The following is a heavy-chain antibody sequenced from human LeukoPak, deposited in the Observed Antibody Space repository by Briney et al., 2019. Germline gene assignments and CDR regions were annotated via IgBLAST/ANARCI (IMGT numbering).Heavy chain of an antibody. CDR3: ARARNYYDGSGHYYYFDY. D-gene: IGHD3-22*01. CDR1: GFTFSDYF. Sequence: GGSLRLSCAASGFTFSDYFMSWISQAPGKGLEWVSYISSSGSTIYYADSVKGRFTISRDNAKNSLYLQMNSLRAEDTAVYYCARARNYYDGSGHYYYFDYWGQGTLVTVSS. J-gene: IGHJ4*02. CDR2: ISSSGSTI. V-gene: IGHV3-11*01.